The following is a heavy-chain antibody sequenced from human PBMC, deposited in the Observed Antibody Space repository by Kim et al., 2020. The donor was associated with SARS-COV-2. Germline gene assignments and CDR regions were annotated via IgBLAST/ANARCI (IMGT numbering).Heavy chain of an antibody. D-gene: IGHD3-22*01. J-gene: IGHJ3*02. CDR1: GFTFSSNY. CDR3: ASGLDLGYDSSGYYFPDPFDI. CDR2: IYSGGST. Sequence: GGSLRLSCAASGFTFSSNYMSWVRQAPGKGLEWVSVIYSGGSTYYEDSVKGRFTISRDNSKNTLYLQMNSLRAEDTAVYYCASGLDLGYDSSGYYFPDPFDIWGQGTMVTVSS. V-gene: IGHV3-53*01.